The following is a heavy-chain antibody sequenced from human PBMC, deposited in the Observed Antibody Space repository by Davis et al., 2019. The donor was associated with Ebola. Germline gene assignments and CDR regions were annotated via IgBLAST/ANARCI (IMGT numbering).Heavy chain of an antibody. CDR1: GFTLSSYA. CDR3: AKDPRTTRLGAIFDY. V-gene: IGHV3-23*01. CDR2: ISGSGGST. J-gene: IGHJ4*02. Sequence: GESLKISCAASGFTLSSYAMSWVRQAPGKGLEWVSAISGSGGSTYYADSVKGRFTISRDNSKNTLYLQMNSLRAEDTAVYYCAKDPRTTRLGAIFDYWGQETLVTVSS. D-gene: IGHD1-26*01.